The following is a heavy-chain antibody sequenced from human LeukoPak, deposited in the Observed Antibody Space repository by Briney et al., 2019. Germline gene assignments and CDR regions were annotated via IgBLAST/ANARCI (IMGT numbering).Heavy chain of an antibody. CDR2: IWFDESNK. Sequence: GGSLRLSCAASGFTFNNYGMHWVRQAPGKGLEWLAFIWFDESNKFYAASVKGRLTISRDNSKNTLYLQMNSLRAEDTAVYYCARDCVYCTRATCSSHLPEPPSLDYWGQGTLVTVSS. CDR1: GFTFNNYG. D-gene: IGHD2-2*01. J-gene: IGHJ4*02. CDR3: ARDCVYCTRATCSSHLPEPPSLDY. V-gene: IGHV3-33*01.